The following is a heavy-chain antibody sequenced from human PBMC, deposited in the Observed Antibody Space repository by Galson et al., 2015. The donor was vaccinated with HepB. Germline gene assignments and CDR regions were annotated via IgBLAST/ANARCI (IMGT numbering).Heavy chain of an antibody. CDR2: IYYTGNT. D-gene: IGHD6-19*01. V-gene: IGHV4-31*03. Sequence: TLSLTCTVSGCSINTGGYSWCWIRQHPGKGLEWIGYIYYTGNTYYNPSLRSRVTISVDTSKNQFSLKLTSVIAADTAVFYCARVDSSGWYDYWGQGTLVTVSS. J-gene: IGHJ4*02. CDR3: ARVDSSGWYDY. CDR1: GCSINTGGYS.